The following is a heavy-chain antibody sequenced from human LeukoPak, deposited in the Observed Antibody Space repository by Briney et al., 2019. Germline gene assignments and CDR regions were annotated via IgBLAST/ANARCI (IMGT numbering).Heavy chain of an antibody. Sequence: PGGSLRLSCAASGFTFSGYSMNWVRQAPGEGLEWVSYISSSSSTIYYADSVKGRFTISRDNAKNSLYLQMNSLRAEDTAVYYCARDRLSWSGYYGNYWGRGTLVTVSS. CDR2: ISSSSSTI. J-gene: IGHJ4*02. D-gene: IGHD3-3*01. CDR3: ARDRLSWSGYYGNY. V-gene: IGHV3-48*04. CDR1: GFTFSGYS.